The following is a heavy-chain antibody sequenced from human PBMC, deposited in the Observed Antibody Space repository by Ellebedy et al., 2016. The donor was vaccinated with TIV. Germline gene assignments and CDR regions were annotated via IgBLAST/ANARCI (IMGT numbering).Heavy chain of an antibody. V-gene: IGHV3-74*01. CDR1: GFAFRDYW. CDR3: APLDSGDDPTRDS. D-gene: IGHD4-17*01. CDR2: ISPDGGAT. J-gene: IGHJ4*02. Sequence: PGGSLRLSCAASGFAFRDYWMHWVRQAPGEGLEWVSRISPDGGATDYADSVRGRFTISRDNAESALYLYMNSLRADDMAVYYCAPLDSGDDPTRDSWGQGTLVIVSS.